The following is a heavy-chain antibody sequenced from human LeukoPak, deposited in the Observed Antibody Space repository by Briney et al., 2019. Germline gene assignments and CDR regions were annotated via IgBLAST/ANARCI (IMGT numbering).Heavy chain of an antibody. D-gene: IGHD1-26*01. CDR1: GGSFSGYY. CDR2: INHSGST. Sequence: SETLSLTCAVYGGSFSGYYWSWIRQPPGKGLEWIGEINHSGSTNYNPSLKSRVTISVGTSKNQFSLKLSSVTAADTAVYYCARGRRYSGSRNNWFDPWGQGTLVTVSS. J-gene: IGHJ5*02. CDR3: ARGRRYSGSRNNWFDP. V-gene: IGHV4-34*01.